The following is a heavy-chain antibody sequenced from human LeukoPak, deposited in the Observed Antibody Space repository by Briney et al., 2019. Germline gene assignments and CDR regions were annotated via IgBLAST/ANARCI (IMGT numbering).Heavy chain of an antibody. J-gene: IGHJ5*02. V-gene: IGHV4-59*01. CDR2: IYYSGST. CDR1: GGSISSYY. CDR3: ARGLESGYAYNWFDP. D-gene: IGHD5-12*01. Sequence: PSETLSLTCTVSGGSISSYYWSWIRQPPGKGLEWIGYIYYSGSTNYNPSLKSRVTISVDTSKNQFSLKLSSVTAADTAVYYCARGLESGYAYNWFDPWGQGTLVTVSS.